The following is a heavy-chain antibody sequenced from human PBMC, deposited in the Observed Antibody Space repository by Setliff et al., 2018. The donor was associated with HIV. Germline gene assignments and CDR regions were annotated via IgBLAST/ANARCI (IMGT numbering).Heavy chain of an antibody. CDR1: GDTFTNYA. J-gene: IGHJ4*02. D-gene: IGHD4-17*01. CDR3: ANGRGYGDYDFDF. Sequence: ASVKVSCKASGDTFTNYAINWVRQAPGQGLEWMGRIIPMFGTTNYAQKFQGTVTITADKSTSTAYMELSSLGSEDTAVYYCANGRGYGDYDFDFWGQGTLVT. V-gene: IGHV1-69*06. CDR2: IIPMFGTT.